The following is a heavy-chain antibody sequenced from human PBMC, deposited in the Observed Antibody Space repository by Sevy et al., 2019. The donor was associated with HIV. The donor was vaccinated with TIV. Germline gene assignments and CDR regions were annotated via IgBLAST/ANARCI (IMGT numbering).Heavy chain of an antibody. J-gene: IGHJ4*01. CDR2: IYYNGRA. CDR1: GAAVSSGRYY. Sequence: SETLSLTCTVSGAAVSSGRYYWSWIRQPPGKGLEWFGYIYYNGRANQNPSLKSRVTISVDTSKNQLSLNLRSVIAADTAVYYCGGGGSYGLGSYHFWGHGTLVTVSS. CDR3: GGGGSYGLGSYHF. D-gene: IGHD3-10*01. V-gene: IGHV4-61*01.